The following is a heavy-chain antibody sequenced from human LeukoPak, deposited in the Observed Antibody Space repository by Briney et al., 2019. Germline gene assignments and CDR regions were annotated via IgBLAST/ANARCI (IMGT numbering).Heavy chain of an antibody. D-gene: IGHD5-24*01. Sequence: ASVKVSCTASGYTFSKYAMHRVRQAPGQRLEWMGWINAANGNTKYSQKFQDRVTITRDTSASTVYMELSRLRSEDTAVYYCARERRDGYIDYWGQGTLVTVSS. CDR3: ARERRDGYIDY. CDR1: GYTFSKYA. V-gene: IGHV1-3*01. CDR2: INAANGNT. J-gene: IGHJ4*02.